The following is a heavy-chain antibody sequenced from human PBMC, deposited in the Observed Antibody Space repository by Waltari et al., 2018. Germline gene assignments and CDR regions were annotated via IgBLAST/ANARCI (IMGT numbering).Heavy chain of an antibody. Sequence: VRQAPGQGLEWMGWISAYNGNTNYAQKLQGRVTMTTDTSTSTAYMELRSLRSDDTAVYYCARDLDSSADYWGQGPWSPSPQ. CDR3: ARDLDSSADY. D-gene: IGHD3-22*01. V-gene: IGHV1-18*01. CDR2: ISAYNGNT. J-gene: IGHJ4*02.